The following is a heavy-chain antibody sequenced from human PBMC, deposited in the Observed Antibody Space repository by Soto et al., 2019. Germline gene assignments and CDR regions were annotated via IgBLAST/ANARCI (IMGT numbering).Heavy chain of an antibody. Sequence: QVQLVQSGAEVKKPGSSVKVSCKASGGTFSSYAISWVRQAPGQGLEWMGGLIPIFGTANYAQKFQGRDTIIADESTSTAYMELSSLRSEDTAVYYCARGRFTAYSGSYLPFDYWGQGTLVTVSS. CDR2: LIPIFGTA. CDR1: GGTFSSYA. CDR3: ARGRFTAYSGSYLPFDY. D-gene: IGHD1-26*01. J-gene: IGHJ4*02. V-gene: IGHV1-69*01.